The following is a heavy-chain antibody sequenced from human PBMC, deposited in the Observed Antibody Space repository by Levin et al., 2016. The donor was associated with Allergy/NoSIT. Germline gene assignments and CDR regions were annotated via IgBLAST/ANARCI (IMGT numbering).Heavy chain of an antibody. CDR3: ARDWYGPRQVGFDY. J-gene: IGHJ4*02. CDR2: IYYTGGT. D-gene: IGHD6-13*01. Sequence: SETLSLTCTVSGGSISSGDYYWNWIRQSPGKGLEWLGYIYYTGGTYYNPSLRSRVTMSLDTSKNQLSLKLSSVTAADTAMYYCARDWYGPRQVGFDYWGQGTLVTVSS. CDR1: GGSISSGDYY. V-gene: IGHV4-30-4*01.